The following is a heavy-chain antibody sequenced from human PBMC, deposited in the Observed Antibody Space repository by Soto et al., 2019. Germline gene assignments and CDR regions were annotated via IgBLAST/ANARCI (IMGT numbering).Heavy chain of an antibody. CDR3: ARGIDIGQNYDDYGMDV. D-gene: IGHD2-21*01. Sequence: QVQLGQSGSEVKKPGASVKVSCTASGYTFTSYYVHWVRQAPGQGLEWMGVVNPSSGRTTYAQKFRGRITMARDTSTSTVHVELSSLRSEDTAVYYCARGIDIGQNYDDYGMDVWGQGTTVTVSS. V-gene: IGHV1-46*01. CDR2: VNPSSGRT. J-gene: IGHJ6*02. CDR1: GYTFTSYY.